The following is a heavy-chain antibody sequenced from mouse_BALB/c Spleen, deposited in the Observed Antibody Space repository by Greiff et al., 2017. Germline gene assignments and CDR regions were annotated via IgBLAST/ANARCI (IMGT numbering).Heavy chain of an antibody. V-gene: IGHV3-2*02. CDR1: GYSITSDYA. D-gene: IGHD1-1*01. CDR3: ARGPGSAWFAY. Sequence: EVQRVESGPGLVKPSQSLSLTCTVTGYSITSDYAWNWIRQFPGNKLEWMGYISYSGSTSYNPSLKSRISITRDTSKNQFFLQLNSVTTEDTATYYCARGPGSAWFAYWGQGTLVTVSA. J-gene: IGHJ3*01. CDR2: ISYSGST.